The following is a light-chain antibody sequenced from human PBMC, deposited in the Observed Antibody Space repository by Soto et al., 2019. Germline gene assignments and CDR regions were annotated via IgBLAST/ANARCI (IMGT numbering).Light chain of an antibody. CDR1: QSVSSN. V-gene: IGKV3-15*01. CDR2: AAS. CDR3: QQCNNWPLT. Sequence: EIVMTQSPDTLSVSPGERATLSCRASQSVSSNLAWYQQKPGQAPRLLIYAASTRATGIPARFSGSGSGTEFTLTISSLQSEDFAVYYCQQCNNWPLTFGGGTKVEIK. J-gene: IGKJ4*01.